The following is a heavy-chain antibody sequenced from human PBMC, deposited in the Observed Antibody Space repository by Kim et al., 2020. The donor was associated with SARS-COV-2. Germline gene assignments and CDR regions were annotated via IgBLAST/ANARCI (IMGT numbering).Heavy chain of an antibody. Sequence: SETLSLTCTVSGGSISSYYWSWIRQPPGKGLEWIGYIYYSGSTNYNPSLKSRVTISVDTSKNQFSLKLSSVTAADTAVYYCARALSGYYDSSGPWGPDRRQKIHGVWFDPWGQGTLVTVSS. J-gene: IGHJ5*02. D-gene: IGHD3-22*01. CDR2: IYYSGST. CDR1: GGSISSYY. CDR3: ARALSGYYDSSGPWGPDRRQKIHGVWFDP. V-gene: IGHV4-59*01.